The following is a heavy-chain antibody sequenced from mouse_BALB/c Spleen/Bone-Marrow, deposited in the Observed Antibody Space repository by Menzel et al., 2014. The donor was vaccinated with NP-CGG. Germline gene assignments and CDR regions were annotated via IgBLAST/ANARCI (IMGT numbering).Heavy chain of an antibody. CDR2: INPYNDGT. Sequence: VQLQQSGPELVKPGASVRMSRKASGYTFTSYFMHWVKQRPGQGLEWIGYINPYNDGTKYNEKFKGKATLTSDKSSSTAYMELSSLTSEDSAVYYCTRIYYDYDGVWFAYWGQGTLVTVSA. D-gene: IGHD2-4*01. V-gene: IGHV1-14*01. CDR3: TRIYYDYDGVWFAY. J-gene: IGHJ3*01. CDR1: GYTFTSYF.